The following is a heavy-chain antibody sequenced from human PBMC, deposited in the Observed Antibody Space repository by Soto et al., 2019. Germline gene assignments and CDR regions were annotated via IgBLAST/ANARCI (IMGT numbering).Heavy chain of an antibody. CDR1: GGTFSSYT. J-gene: IGHJ5*02. CDR2: IIPILGIA. D-gene: IGHD2-15*01. V-gene: IGHV1-69*08. Sequence: QVQLVQSGAEVKKPGSSVKVSCKASGGTFSSYTISWVRQAPGQGLEWMGRIIPILGIANYAQKFQGRVTITAAKSTSTAYRGLSSLSSEDTAVYYCAREDSSPNWFDPWGQGTLVTVSS. CDR3: AREDSSPNWFDP.